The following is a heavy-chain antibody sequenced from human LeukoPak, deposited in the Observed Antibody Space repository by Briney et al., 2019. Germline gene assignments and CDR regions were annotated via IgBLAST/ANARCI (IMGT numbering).Heavy chain of an antibody. CDR2: IIPILGIA. V-gene: IGHV1-69*04. J-gene: IGHJ5*02. CDR1: GGTFSSYA. CDR3: ARGLSGYSPNNWFDP. Sequence: ASVKVSCKPSGGTFSSYAISWVRQAPGQGLEWMGRIIPILGIANYAQKFQGRVTITADKSTSTAYMELSSLRSEDTAVYYCARGLSGYSPNNWFDPWGQGTLATVSS. D-gene: IGHD3-3*01.